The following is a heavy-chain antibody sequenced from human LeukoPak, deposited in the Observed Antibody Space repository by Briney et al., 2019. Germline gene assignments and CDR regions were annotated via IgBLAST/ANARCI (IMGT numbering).Heavy chain of an antibody. D-gene: IGHD3-16*01. CDR2: INLSDGST. Sequence: GASVKVSCKASGYSFASYYMHWVREAPGQGLEWMGVINLSDGSTSYAQKFQGRLTMTRDTSTSTVYMELSSLRSEDTAVYYCARHQGAGEYPFDYWGQGTLVTVSS. J-gene: IGHJ4*02. CDR1: GYSFASYY. CDR3: ARHQGAGEYPFDY. V-gene: IGHV1-46*01.